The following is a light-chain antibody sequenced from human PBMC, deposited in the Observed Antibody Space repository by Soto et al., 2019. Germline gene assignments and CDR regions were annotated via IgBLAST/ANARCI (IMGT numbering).Light chain of an antibody. V-gene: IGLV2-18*01. CDR1: SSDVGSYNR. Sequence: QSVLTQPPSVSGSPGQSVTISCTGTSSDVGSYNRLSWYQQPPGTAPKLIMYEVNTRPSGVPDRFSGSKSGSTASLTISGLQAEDEADYYCSLYISSSTYVFGTGTKVTVL. CDR3: SLYISSSTYV. J-gene: IGLJ1*01. CDR2: EVN.